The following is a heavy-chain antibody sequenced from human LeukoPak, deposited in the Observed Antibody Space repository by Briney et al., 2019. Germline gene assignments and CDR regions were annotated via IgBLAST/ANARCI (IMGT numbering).Heavy chain of an antibody. CDR1: GGSFSGYY. J-gene: IGHJ6*03. CDR2: INHSGST. CDR3: ARRKDIVVVPAARGGGYMDV. V-gene: IGHV4-34*01. Sequence: PSETLSLTCAVYGGSFSGYYWSWIRQPPGKGLEWIGEINHSGSTNYNPSLKSRVSISVDTSKNQFSLKLSSVTAADTAVYYCARRKDIVVVPAARGGGYMDVWGKGTTVTVSS. D-gene: IGHD2-2*01.